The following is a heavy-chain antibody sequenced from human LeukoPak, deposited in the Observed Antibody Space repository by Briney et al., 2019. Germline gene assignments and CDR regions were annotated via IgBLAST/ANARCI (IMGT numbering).Heavy chain of an antibody. CDR1: GGSISSGGYY. Sequence: SETLSLTCTVSGGSISSGGYYWSWIRQHPGKGLEWIGYIYYSGSTNYNPSLKSRVTISVDTSKNQFSLKLSSVTAADTAVYYCARTLVDWFDPWGQGTLVTVSS. J-gene: IGHJ5*02. V-gene: IGHV4-61*08. CDR3: ARTLVDWFDP. D-gene: IGHD2-15*01. CDR2: IYYSGST.